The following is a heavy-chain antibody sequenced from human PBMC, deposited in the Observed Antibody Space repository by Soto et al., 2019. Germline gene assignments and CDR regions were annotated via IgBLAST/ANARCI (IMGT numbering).Heavy chain of an antibody. CDR3: AKGDSFWSGFSQNYFDI. CDR1: GFTFSNYA. Sequence: EVNLLESGGGLAQPGASRRLSCAASGFTFSNYAMAWVRQAPGGGLEWVSIISGTGDGTHYADSVTGRFTISRDNSKSTLYLQMNSLTVADTAVFYCAKGDSFWSGFSQNYFDIWGQGTLVTVSS. J-gene: IGHJ4*02. CDR2: ISGTGDGT. D-gene: IGHD3-3*01. V-gene: IGHV3-23*01.